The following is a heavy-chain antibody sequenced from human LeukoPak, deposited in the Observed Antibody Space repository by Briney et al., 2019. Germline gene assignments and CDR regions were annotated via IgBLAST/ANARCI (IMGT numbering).Heavy chain of an antibody. V-gene: IGHV5-51*01. CDR1: GYSFTSYW. CDR3: ARLSGTVGATLGLAFDI. D-gene: IGHD1-26*01. Sequence: GESLKISCKGSGYSFTSYWIGWVRQMPGKGLEWMGIIYPGDSDTRYSPSFQGQVTISADKSISTAYLQRSSLKASDTAMYYCARLSGTVGATLGLAFDIWGQGTMVTVSS. J-gene: IGHJ3*02. CDR2: IYPGDSDT.